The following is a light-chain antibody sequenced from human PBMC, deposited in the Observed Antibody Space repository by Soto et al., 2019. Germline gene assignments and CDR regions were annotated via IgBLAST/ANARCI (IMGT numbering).Light chain of an antibody. CDR1: QSLRSSY. CDR2: GAS. V-gene: IGKV3-11*01. Sequence: EIVLTQSPGTLSLSPGERATLSCRASQSLRSSYVAWYQQKLGQAPRLLIYGASYRATGIPARFSGSGSGTDFTLTISSLEPEDFAVYYCHQRQSWPRTFGQGTKVDI. CDR3: HQRQSWPRT. J-gene: IGKJ1*01.